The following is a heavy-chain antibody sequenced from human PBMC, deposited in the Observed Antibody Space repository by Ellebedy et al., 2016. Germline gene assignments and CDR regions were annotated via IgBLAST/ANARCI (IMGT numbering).Heavy chain of an antibody. J-gene: IGHJ5*02. V-gene: IGHV6-1*01. CDR2: TYHRSQWYI. CDR3: ARDRAYSSSSSPSNWFDP. D-gene: IGHD2-2*01. CDR1: GDSVSNNNAA. Sequence: SQTLSLTXAISGDSVSNNNAAWNWIRQSPSRGLEWLGRTYHRSQWYIDYAVSVKSRITINPDTSKNQFSLQLNSVTPEDTAVYYCARDRAYSSSSSPSNWFDPWGQGTLVTVSS.